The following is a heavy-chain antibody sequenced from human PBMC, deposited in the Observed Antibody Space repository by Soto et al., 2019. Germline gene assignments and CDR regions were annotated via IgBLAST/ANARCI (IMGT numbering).Heavy chain of an antibody. J-gene: IGHJ4*02. V-gene: IGHV3-30*04. CDR1: GFTFSTFS. CDR2: ISYDGSEK. D-gene: IGHD1-26*01. Sequence: QVQLVESGGGVVQPGRSLRLSCATSGFTFSTFSMHWVHQAPGKGLEWVAHISYDGSEKDYADSVKGRFTISRDNSDNTLFLQMNSLTSEDTGVYYCARGPESGDFWGQGTLVTVPS. CDR3: ARGPESGDF.